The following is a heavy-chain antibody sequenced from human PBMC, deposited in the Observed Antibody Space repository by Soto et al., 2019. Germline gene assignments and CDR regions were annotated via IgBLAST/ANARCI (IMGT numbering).Heavy chain of an antibody. CDR1: GGSMTSYY. CDR2: IYYSGSP. D-gene: IGHD5-12*01. J-gene: IGHJ6*02. CDR3: AREGYIGYSYYGMDG. V-gene: IGHV4-59*01. Sequence: TSETLSLTCTVSGGSMTSYYWTWIRQPPGKGLEWIGYIYYSGSPNYNPSLKSRVTISADTSKNQFSLKLSSGTAADTSMYNCAREGYIGYSYYGMDGWVQGFGVSGS.